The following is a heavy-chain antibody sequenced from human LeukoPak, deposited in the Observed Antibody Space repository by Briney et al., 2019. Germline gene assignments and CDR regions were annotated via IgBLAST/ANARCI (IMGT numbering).Heavy chain of an antibody. Sequence: SETLSLTCTISGGSLSSSSYHWGWIRQPPGKGLEWIGSIYYSGSTYYNPSLKSRVTLSEDTSKNQLSLKLTSVTAADTAVYYCARGGSSFPKGYYLDNWGPGTLVSVSS. CDR3: ARGGSSFPKGYYLDN. D-gene: IGHD3-10*01. J-gene: IGHJ4*02. CDR2: IYYSGST. CDR1: GGSLSSSSYH. V-gene: IGHV4-39*07.